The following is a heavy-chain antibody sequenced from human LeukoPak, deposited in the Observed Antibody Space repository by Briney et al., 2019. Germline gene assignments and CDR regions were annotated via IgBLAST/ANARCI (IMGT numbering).Heavy chain of an antibody. D-gene: IGHD3-10*02. CDR1: GFTFSDYY. CDR2: ISSSGSSI. CDR3: AELGITMIGGV. Sequence: GGSLRLSCAASGFTFSDYYMSWIRQVPGKGLEWISYISSSGSSIYYAGSVKGRFTISRDNAKNSLYLQMNSLRAEDTAVYYCAELGITMIGGVWGKGTTVTISS. V-gene: IGHV3-11*04. J-gene: IGHJ6*04.